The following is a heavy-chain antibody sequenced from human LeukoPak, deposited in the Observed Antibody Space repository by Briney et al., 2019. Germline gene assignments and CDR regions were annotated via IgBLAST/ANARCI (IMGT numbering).Heavy chain of an antibody. CDR3: ATLGFFPVDV. Sequence: GGSLRLSCAASGFTFSDYYMSWIRQAPGKGLEWVSYISSSSSYTNYADSVKGRFTISRDNAKNSLYLQMNSLRAEDTAVYYCATLGFFPVDVWGQGTTVTVSS. CDR2: ISSSSSYT. J-gene: IGHJ6*02. D-gene: IGHD3-3*02. CDR1: GFTFSDYY. V-gene: IGHV3-11*06.